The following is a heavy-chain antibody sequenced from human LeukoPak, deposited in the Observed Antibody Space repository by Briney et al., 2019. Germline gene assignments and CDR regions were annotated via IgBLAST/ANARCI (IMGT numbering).Heavy chain of an antibody. Sequence: ASVKVSCKVSGYTLTELSMHWVRQAPGKGVEWRGGFDPEDGETIYAQKFQGRVTMTEETSTEQAYLELSSLRSEDTAVYYCATDPAGGNPSYYFDYWGQGTLVTVSS. J-gene: IGHJ4*02. V-gene: IGHV1-24*01. CDR1: GYTLTELS. CDR2: FDPEDGET. D-gene: IGHD1-14*01. CDR3: ATDPAGGNPSYYFDY.